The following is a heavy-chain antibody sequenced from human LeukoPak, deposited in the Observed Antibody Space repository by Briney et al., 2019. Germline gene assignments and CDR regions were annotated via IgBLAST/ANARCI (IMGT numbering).Heavy chain of an antibody. J-gene: IGHJ4*02. D-gene: IGHD3-22*01. V-gene: IGHV3-23*01. CDR3: AKTPSYYYDSSGYYFDY. Sequence: GGSLRLSCAASGFTFSSYAMSWVRQAPGKGLEWVSAISGSGGSTYYADSVKGRFTISRDNSKNTLYLRMNSLRAEDTAVYYCAKTPSYYYDSSGYYFDYWGQGTLVTVSS. CDR1: GFTFSSYA. CDR2: ISGSGGST.